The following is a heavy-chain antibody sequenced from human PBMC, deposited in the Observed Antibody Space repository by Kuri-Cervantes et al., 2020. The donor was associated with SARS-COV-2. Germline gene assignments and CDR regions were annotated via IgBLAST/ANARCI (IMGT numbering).Heavy chain of an antibody. Sequence: GGSRRLSCAASGFTFSSYAMHWVRQAPGKGLEWVAVISYDGSNKYYADSVKGRFTISRDNAKNSLYLQMNSLRAEDTAVYYCARGPRVYDILTGYYCAFDIWGQGTRVTVSS. V-gene: IGHV3-30*04. J-gene: IGHJ3*02. CDR2: ISYDGSNK. CDR1: GFTFSSYA. D-gene: IGHD3-9*01. CDR3: ARGPRVYDILTGYYCAFDI.